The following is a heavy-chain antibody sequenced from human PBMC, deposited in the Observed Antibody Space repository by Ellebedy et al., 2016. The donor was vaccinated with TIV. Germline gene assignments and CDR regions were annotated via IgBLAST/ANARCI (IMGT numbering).Heavy chain of an antibody. D-gene: IGHD6-19*01. CDR3: AHTSGWTIDH. CDR2: IYWDDST. Sequence: SGPTLVKPTQTLTLTCSFSGFSLSTSGVGVVWIRQPPRKALEWIALIYWDDSTRYSPSLRGRLTITKDTSKNQVVLTMTNMGPVDTATYYCAHTSGWTIDHWGQGTLVTVSS. V-gene: IGHV2-5*02. CDR1: GFSLSTSGVG. J-gene: IGHJ5*02.